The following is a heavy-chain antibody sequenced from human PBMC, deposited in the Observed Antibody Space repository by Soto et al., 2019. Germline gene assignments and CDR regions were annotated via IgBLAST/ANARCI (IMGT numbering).Heavy chain of an antibody. D-gene: IGHD3-22*01. V-gene: IGHV4-39*01. Sequence: SETLSLTCTVSGGSITSSSYYWGWIRQPPGKGLEWIGSTYYTGSTYYNPSLKSRVTISVDTSKNQFSLKLRSVTAADTAVYYCMLGSGWKDFDYWGQGTLVT. CDR3: MLGSGWKDFDY. CDR2: TYYTGST. J-gene: IGHJ4*02. CDR1: GGSITSSSYY.